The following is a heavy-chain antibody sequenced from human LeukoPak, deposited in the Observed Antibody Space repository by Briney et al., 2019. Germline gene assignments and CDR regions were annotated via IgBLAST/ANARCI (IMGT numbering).Heavy chain of an antibody. CDR3: AKDGAVRGVGATHYFDY. Sequence: GGSLRLSCAASGFTFSSYAMSWVRQAPGKGLEWVSSLSGSGGSTYYADSVKGRFTISRDNFKNTLYLQMNSPRAEDTAVYYCAKDGAVRGVGATHYFDYWGQGTLVTVSS. D-gene: IGHD1-26*01. V-gene: IGHV3-23*01. CDR2: LSGSGGST. CDR1: GFTFSSYA. J-gene: IGHJ4*02.